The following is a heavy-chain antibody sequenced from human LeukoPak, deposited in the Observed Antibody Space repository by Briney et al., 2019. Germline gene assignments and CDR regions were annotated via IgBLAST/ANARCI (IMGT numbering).Heavy chain of an antibody. D-gene: IGHD6-13*01. CDR3: ASSSWYSYYFDY. CDR2: ISYDGSNK. Sequence: GGSLRLSCAASGFTFSTYAMHWVRQAPGKGLERVAVISYDGSNKYYADSVKGRFTISRDNSKNALYLQMNSLRAEDTAVYYCASSSWYSYYFDYWGQGTLVTVSS. J-gene: IGHJ4*02. CDR1: GFTFSTYA. V-gene: IGHV3-30*04.